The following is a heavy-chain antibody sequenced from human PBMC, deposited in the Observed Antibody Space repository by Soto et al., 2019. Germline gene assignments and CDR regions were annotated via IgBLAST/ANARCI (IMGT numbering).Heavy chain of an antibody. J-gene: IGHJ4*02. CDR1: GFTFSSYA. D-gene: IGHD5-12*01. CDR3: AKDFRYSGHNGGIDY. Sequence: GGSLRLSCAASGFTFSSYAMSWVRQAPGKGLEWVSAISGSGGSTYYADSVKGRFTISRDNSKNTLYLQMNSLGAEDTAVYYCAKDFRYSGHNGGIDYWGQGTLVTVSS. V-gene: IGHV3-23*01. CDR2: ISGSGGST.